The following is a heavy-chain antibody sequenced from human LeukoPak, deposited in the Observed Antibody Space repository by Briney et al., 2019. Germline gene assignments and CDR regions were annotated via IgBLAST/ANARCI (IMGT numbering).Heavy chain of an antibody. Sequence: SVKVSCKASGGTFSSYAISWVRQAPGQGLEWMGGIIPIFGTANYAQKFHGRVTISTDESTNTAYMELSSLRSEDTAVYYCARPFHYDSSGYRDAFDIWGQGTMVTVSS. J-gene: IGHJ3*02. CDR1: GGTFSSYA. D-gene: IGHD3-22*01. V-gene: IGHV1-69*05. CDR3: ARPFHYDSSGYRDAFDI. CDR2: IIPIFGTA.